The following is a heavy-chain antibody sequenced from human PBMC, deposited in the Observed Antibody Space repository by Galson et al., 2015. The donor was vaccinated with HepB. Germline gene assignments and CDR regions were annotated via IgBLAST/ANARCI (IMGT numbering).Heavy chain of an antibody. V-gene: IGHV1-69*10. CDR1: GGTFSTYA. Sequence: SVKVSCKASGGTFSTYAISWVRQAPGQGLEWMGGIIPILGTGNYAQRFQGRVTITADKSMSTAYMELSSLRSEDTAVYYCADVGARGDFDYWGQGTLVTVSS. CDR2: IIPILGTG. J-gene: IGHJ4*02. CDR3: ADVGARGDFDY. D-gene: IGHD1-26*01.